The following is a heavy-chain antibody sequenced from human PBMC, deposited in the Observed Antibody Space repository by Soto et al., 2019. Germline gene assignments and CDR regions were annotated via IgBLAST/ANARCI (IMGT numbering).Heavy chain of an antibody. CDR2: INPSGGS. D-gene: IGHD1-1*01. CDR1: GYTFTSYY. V-gene: IGHV1-46*03. Sequence: QVQLVQSGAEVKKPGASVKVSCKASGYTFTSYYMHWVRQAPGQGLEWMGIINPSGGSSYAQKFQGGVTMTRDTSTSTVYMELSSVTSEDTAVYYCARDRIPPKGATGYWYFDLWGRGTLVTVSS. J-gene: IGHJ2*01. CDR3: ARDRIPPKGATGYWYFDL.